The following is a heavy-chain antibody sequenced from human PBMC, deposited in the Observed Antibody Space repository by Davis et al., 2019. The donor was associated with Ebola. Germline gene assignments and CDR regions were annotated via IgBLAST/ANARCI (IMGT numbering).Heavy chain of an antibody. CDR3: ARGAIFGVVRYYYYGMDV. Sequence: SVKVSCKASGGTFTSYAISWVRQAPGQGLEWMGTIIPILGIANYAQKFQGRVTITADESTSTAYMELSSLRSEDTAVYYCARGAIFGVVRYYYYGMDVWGQGTTVTVSS. V-gene: IGHV1-69*04. J-gene: IGHJ6*02. CDR2: IIPILGIA. D-gene: IGHD3-3*01. CDR1: GGTFTSYA.